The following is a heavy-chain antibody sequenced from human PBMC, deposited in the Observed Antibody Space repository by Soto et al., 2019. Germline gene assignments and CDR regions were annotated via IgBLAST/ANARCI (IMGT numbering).Heavy chain of an antibody. CDR1: GYSFTSYW. Sequence: EVQLVQSGAEVKKPGESLRISCKGSGYSFTSYWINWVRQMPGKGLEWMGRIDPSDSYTNYSPSFQGHVTISADKSISTAYLQWSSLKASDTAMYYCARRPYGSRYYYYYGMDVWGQGTTVTVSS. V-gene: IGHV5-10-1*01. D-gene: IGHD3-10*01. CDR2: IDPSDSYT. J-gene: IGHJ6*02. CDR3: ARRPYGSRYYYYYGMDV.